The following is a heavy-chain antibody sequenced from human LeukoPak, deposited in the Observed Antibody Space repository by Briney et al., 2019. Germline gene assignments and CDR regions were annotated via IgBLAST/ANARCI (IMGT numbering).Heavy chain of an antibody. Sequence: GGSLRLSCAASGFTFSSYSMNWVRQAPGKGLEWLSYISSSSSIIYYADSVKGRFTISRDNAKNSLYLQMNSLRDEDTAVYYCARGDDYGGAWYYFDYWGLGTLVTVSS. D-gene: IGHD4-23*01. V-gene: IGHV3-48*02. CDR1: GFTFSSYS. CDR3: ARGDDYGGAWYYFDY. CDR2: ISSSSSII. J-gene: IGHJ4*02.